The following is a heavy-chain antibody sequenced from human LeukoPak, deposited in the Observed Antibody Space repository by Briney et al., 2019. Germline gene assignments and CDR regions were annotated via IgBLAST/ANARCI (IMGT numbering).Heavy chain of an antibody. CDR1: GFTFGGFY. D-gene: IGHD1-26*01. Sequence: GGSLRLSCAASGFTFGGFYMHWVRQAPGMGLEWVATINGDGEFTVYAASVKGRFTITRDNAKDTVNLQMNSLRAEDTALYHCVKRGAQGYMDVWGRGTSVIVSS. CDR3: VKRGAQGYMDV. V-gene: IGHV3-20*01. J-gene: IGHJ6*03. CDR2: INGDGEFT.